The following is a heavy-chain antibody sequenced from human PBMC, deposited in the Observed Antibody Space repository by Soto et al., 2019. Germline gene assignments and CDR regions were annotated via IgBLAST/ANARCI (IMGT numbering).Heavy chain of an antibody. CDR2: LSAYNGHT. J-gene: IGHJ4*02. Sequence: QVQLVQSGPEVKKPGASVKVSCKASGYTFTNYGFNWVRQAPGQGLEWMGWLSAYNGHTKYSQIFQARVIMTTDASTRTAYLELRRVTSDATAVYYSAGEGAGTTSVGYSGQGTLVSVS. D-gene: IGHD3-10*01. CDR3: AGEGAGTTSVGY. V-gene: IGHV1-18*01. CDR1: GYTFTNYG.